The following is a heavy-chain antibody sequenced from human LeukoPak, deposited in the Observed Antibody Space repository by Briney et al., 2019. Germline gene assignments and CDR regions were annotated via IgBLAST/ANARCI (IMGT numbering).Heavy chain of an antibody. V-gene: IGHV1-18*01. J-gene: IGHJ4*02. CDR3: ASRRGTYPYYIDY. D-gene: IGHD5-24*01. CDR2: ISTYNGNT. Sequence: ASVKVSCKTSGYTFTSYGITWVRQAPGQGLEWMGWISTYNGNTNYAQKVQGRVTMTTDTSTSTAFMELRSLTSDDTAVYYCASRRGTYPYYIDYWGQGTLVTVSS. CDR1: GYTFTSYG.